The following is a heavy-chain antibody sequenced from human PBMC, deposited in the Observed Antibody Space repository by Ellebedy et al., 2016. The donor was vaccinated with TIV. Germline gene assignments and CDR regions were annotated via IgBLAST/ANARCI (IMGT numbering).Heavy chain of an antibody. J-gene: IGHJ6*03. V-gene: IGHV4-38-2*02. Sequence: GSLRLSCTVSGYFISDGYYRGWIRQPPGKGLEWIGSGYHSGSTFYNPSLKSRVSISVDTTKNQFSLRLASVTAADTAVYYCARDGTVLVPAADMDVWGKGTTVTVSS. CDR2: GYHSGST. CDR1: GYFISDGYY. CDR3: ARDGTVLVPAADMDV. D-gene: IGHD2-2*01.